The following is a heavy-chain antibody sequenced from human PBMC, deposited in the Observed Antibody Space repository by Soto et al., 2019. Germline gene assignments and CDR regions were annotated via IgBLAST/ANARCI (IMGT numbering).Heavy chain of an antibody. CDR3: AKGSGDFLRSDGVEV. V-gene: IGHV3-21*01. D-gene: IGHD4-17*01. Sequence: EVQLEESGGGLVKPGGSLRLSCAASGFTFSSYSMNWVRLAPGKGLEWVSSISSSGGWIYYADSMRGRFTISRDNAKNSLYLQMSSLRAEDTAVYYCAKGSGDFLRSDGVEVWGQGTMVTVSS. CDR1: GFTFSSYS. J-gene: IGHJ3*01. CDR2: ISSSGGWI.